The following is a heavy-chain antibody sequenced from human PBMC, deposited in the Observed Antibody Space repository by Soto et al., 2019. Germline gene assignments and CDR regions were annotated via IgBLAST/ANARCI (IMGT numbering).Heavy chain of an antibody. CDR1: GISLSNARVG. Sequence: QVTLKESGPVLVKPTETLTLTCTVSGISLSNARVGVSWIRQPPGKALEWLAHILSNDEKSYSTSLKRSLTTSKDTAKSQVVLTITNMDPVDTGTNYCARIIRRGDLLSVPSEMAYWGEAAPVTVSS. CDR3: ARIIRRGDLLSVPSEMAY. CDR2: ILSNDEK. J-gene: IGHJ4*02. D-gene: IGHD2-2*01. V-gene: IGHV2-26*01.